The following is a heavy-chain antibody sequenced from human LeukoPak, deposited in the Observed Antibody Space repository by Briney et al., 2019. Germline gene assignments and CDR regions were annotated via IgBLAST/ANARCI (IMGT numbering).Heavy chain of an antibody. D-gene: IGHD4-23*01. CDR3: ARGRGGTLSFDY. CDR2: IYTSGSS. CDR1: GGSINSYY. Sequence: SETLSLTCTVSGGSINSYYWSWIRQPAGKGLEWIGRIYTSGSSNYNPSLKSRVTMSVDTSKKQFSLKLSSVTAADTAVYYCARGRGGTLSFDYWGQGTLVTVSS. V-gene: IGHV4-4*07. J-gene: IGHJ4*02.